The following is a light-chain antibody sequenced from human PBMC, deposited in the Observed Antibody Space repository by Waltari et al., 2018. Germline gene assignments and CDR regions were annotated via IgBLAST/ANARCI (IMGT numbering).Light chain of an antibody. Sequence: IVLTQSPGTLSLSPGERATLSCRASQTITSLAWYQQTPGQAPRLLIYATSPRATGIPPRFTGSGSGTDFTLTINGLEPDDSAVYYCQQRSGWPLTFGGGTKVEIK. V-gene: IGKV3-11*01. CDR3: QQRSGWPLT. CDR1: QTITS. CDR2: ATS. J-gene: IGKJ4*01.